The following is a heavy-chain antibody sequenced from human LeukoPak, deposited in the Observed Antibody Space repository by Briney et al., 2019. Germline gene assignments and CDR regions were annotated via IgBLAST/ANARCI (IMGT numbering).Heavy chain of an antibody. V-gene: IGHV4-59*12. CDR2: LYNTRNT. J-gene: IGHJ4*02. D-gene: IGHD3-16*01. Sequence: NPSETLSLTCTVSGASISSYYWSWIRQPPGKGLEWIGYLYNTRNTYYNPSLKSRVTISVDTSKNQFSLKLSSVTAADTAVYYCAREGGGFDYWGQGTLVTVSS. CDR1: GASISSYY. CDR3: AREGGGFDY.